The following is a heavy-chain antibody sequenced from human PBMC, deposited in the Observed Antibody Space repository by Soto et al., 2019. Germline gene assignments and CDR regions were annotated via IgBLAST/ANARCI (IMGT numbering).Heavy chain of an antibody. J-gene: IGHJ4*02. V-gene: IGHV4-59*03. Sequence: SETLSLTCTVSGGSISSYFWSWIRQPPGKGLESIGYIYHSGSTSYNPSLKSRVTISVDTSKNQFSVKLNSVTAADTAVYYCAGLGYDSSGYYPARFDYWGQGTLVTV. CDR2: IYHSGST. D-gene: IGHD3-22*01. CDR1: GGSISSYF. CDR3: AGLGYDSSGYYPARFDY.